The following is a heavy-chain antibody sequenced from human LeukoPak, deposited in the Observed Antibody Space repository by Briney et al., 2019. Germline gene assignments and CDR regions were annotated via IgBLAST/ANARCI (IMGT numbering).Heavy chain of an antibody. CDR2: INDKGGAS. CDR1: RFTFRRYT. Sequence: GGSLRLSCAASRFTFRRYTMSWVRQAPGKGLEWVSTINDKGGASYSADSVRGRFTISRDTSKNTLSLQMNSLSANDQAEYYCAKGHTAGALYYFDYWGQGTLVTVSS. CDR3: AKGHTAGALYYFDY. D-gene: IGHD2-21*02. J-gene: IGHJ4*02. V-gene: IGHV3-23*01.